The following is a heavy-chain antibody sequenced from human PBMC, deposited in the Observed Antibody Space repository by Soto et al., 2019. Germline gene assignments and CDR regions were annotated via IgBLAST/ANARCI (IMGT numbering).Heavy chain of an antibody. V-gene: IGHV3-30*03. Sequence: GGSLRLSCAASGFTFSNYGMHWVRQTPGKGLEWVAVISYDGSHQFYTDSVKGRFTISRDNSKNTLYLQMNSLKTEDTAMYYCARDPKCCTIGSHFLDNWFDPWGQGTLVTVSS. CDR2: ISYDGSHQ. CDR1: GFTFSNYG. D-gene: IGHD2-8*01. CDR3: ARDPKCCTIGSHFLDNWFDP. J-gene: IGHJ5*02.